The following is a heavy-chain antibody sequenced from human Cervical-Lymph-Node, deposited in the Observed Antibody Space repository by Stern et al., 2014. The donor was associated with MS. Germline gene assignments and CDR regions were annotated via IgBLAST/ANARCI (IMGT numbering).Heavy chain of an antibody. J-gene: IGHJ3*02. CDR1: GYSFTSYW. Sequence: EVQLEASGAEVKKPGESLKISCKGSGYSFTSYWIGWVRQMPGKGLEWMGIIYPVDSDARYSPSFQGQVTISADKSISTAYLQWSSLKASDTAMYYCARRGYSYGDAFDIWGQGTMVTVSS. D-gene: IGHD5-18*01. CDR2: IYPVDSDA. CDR3: ARRGYSYGDAFDI. V-gene: IGHV5-51*03.